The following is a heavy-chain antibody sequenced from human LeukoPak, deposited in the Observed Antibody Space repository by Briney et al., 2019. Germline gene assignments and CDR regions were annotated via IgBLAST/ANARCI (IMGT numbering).Heavy chain of an antibody. J-gene: IGHJ4*02. D-gene: IGHD6-6*01. CDR1: GGSISSYY. CDR2: IYYSGST. Sequence: PSETLSLTCTVSGGSISSYYWSWIRQPPGKGLEWIGYIYYSGSTNYNPSLKSRVTISVDTSKNQFSLKLSSVTAADTAVYYCARDSNEYSSSSTIGYWGQGTLVTVSS. V-gene: IGHV4-59*12. CDR3: ARDSNEYSSSSTIGY.